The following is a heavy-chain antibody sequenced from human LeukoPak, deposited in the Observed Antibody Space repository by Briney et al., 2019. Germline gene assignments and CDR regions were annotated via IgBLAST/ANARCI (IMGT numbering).Heavy chain of an antibody. D-gene: IGHD3-22*01. CDR3: ARGRQEVSMIVVVMTAVSHYLDV. Sequence: SETLSLTCAVYGGSFSGYYWTWIRQAPGKGLEWIGEINPSGRISYNPSLKSRLTISVDASKNQFSLNLRSLTAADTAVYYCARGRQEVSMIVVVMTAVSHYLDVWGKGTTVTVS. V-gene: IGHV4-34*01. CDR1: GGSFSGYY. CDR2: INPSGRI. J-gene: IGHJ6*03.